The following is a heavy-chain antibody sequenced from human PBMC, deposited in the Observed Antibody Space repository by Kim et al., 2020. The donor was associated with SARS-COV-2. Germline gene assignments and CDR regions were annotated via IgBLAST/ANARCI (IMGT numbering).Heavy chain of an antibody. D-gene: IGHD2-2*01. V-gene: IGHV4-31*02. Sequence: PSLKSCVTISVDTSKNRYSLKLSSVAAEDTAVYYCARVRVVVPAARNWFDPWGQGTLVTVSS. CDR3: ARVRVVVPAARNWFDP. J-gene: IGHJ5*02.